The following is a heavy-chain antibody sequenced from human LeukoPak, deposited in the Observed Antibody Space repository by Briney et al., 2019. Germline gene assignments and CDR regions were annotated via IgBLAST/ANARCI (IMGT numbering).Heavy chain of an antibody. CDR1: GFTFSDYY. V-gene: IGHV3-11*04. Sequence: KSGGSLRLSCAASGFTFSDYYMSWIRQAPGKGLEWVSYISSSGSTIYYADSVKGRFTISRDNAKNSLYLQMNSLRAEDMAVYYCASTRNPQLYYDFWSRYYRAWGQGTLVTVSS. J-gene: IGHJ5*02. D-gene: IGHD3-3*01. CDR3: ASTRNPQLYYDFWSRYYRA. CDR2: ISSSGSTI.